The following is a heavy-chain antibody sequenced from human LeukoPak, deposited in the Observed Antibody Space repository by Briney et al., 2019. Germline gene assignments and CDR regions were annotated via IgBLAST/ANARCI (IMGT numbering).Heavy chain of an antibody. J-gene: IGHJ5*02. Sequence: ASVKVSCKASGYTFTSYDINWVRQATGQGLEWMGWINPNSGNTGDAQKFQGRVTMTRNTSISTAYMELSSLRSEDTAVDYCGRDDGNGDYRPFDPWGQGTLVTVSS. CDR1: GYTFTSYD. CDR2: INPNSGNT. V-gene: IGHV1-8*01. CDR3: GRDDGNGDYRPFDP. D-gene: IGHD4-17*01.